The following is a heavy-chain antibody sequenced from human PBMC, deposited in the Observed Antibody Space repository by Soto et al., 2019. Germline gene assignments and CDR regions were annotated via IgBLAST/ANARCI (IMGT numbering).Heavy chain of an antibody. CDR1: GFTFSDYD. V-gene: IGHV3-11*06. CDR2: IRGTSSYT. D-gene: IGHD2-2*01. Sequence: QVQLVESGGGLVKPGGSLRLSCAGSGFTFSDYDMSWIRQAPGKGLEWVSYIRGTSSYTNYADSVKGRFTISRDNAKNSLYLQMNNLTAEDTAVYLCARDARGCSRTRCYRAHFYYGMDVWGQGTTVTVSS. CDR3: ARDARGCSRTRCYRAHFYYGMDV. J-gene: IGHJ6*02.